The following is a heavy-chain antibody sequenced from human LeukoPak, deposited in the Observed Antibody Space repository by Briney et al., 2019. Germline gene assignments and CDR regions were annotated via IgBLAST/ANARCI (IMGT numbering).Heavy chain of an antibody. Sequence: ASVKVSCKASGYTFTGYYMHWVRQAPGQGLEWMGWINPNSGGTNYAQTFQGWVTMTRDTSISTAYMELSRLRSDDTAVYYCARGALGYCSSTSCYSWFNPWGQGTLVTVSS. CDR1: GYTFTGYY. CDR3: ARGALGYCSSTSCYSWFNP. V-gene: IGHV1-2*04. J-gene: IGHJ5*02. CDR2: INPNSGGT. D-gene: IGHD2-2*01.